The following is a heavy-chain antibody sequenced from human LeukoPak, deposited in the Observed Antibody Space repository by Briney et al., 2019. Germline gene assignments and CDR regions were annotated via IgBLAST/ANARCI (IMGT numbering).Heavy chain of an antibody. D-gene: IGHD4/OR15-4a*01. V-gene: IGHV4-39*07. CDR3: ATYTNYKNWIDP. J-gene: IGHJ5*02. Sequence: SETLSLTCTVSGGSISSSSYYWGWIRQPPGKGLEWIGSIYYSGSTYYNPSLKSRVTISVDTSKNQFSLKLRSVTAADTAVYYCATYTNYKNWIDPWGQGTLVTVSS. CDR1: GGSISSSSYY. CDR2: IYYSGST.